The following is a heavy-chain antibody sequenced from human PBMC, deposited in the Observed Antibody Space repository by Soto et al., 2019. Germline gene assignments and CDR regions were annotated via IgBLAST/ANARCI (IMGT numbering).Heavy chain of an antibody. V-gene: IGHV4-59*01. CDR3: ARDLHYYDSSGYPRVEAFDI. CDR1: GGSISRYY. J-gene: IGHJ3*02. D-gene: IGHD3-22*01. CDR2: IYYSGGT. Sequence: QVQLQESGPGLVRPSEILSLTCTVSGGSISRYYWSWIGQPPGKGLEGIGCIYYSGGTNYSPSLKSRVTISVDTSKNQSSLKLSSVTAADTAVYYCARDLHYYDSSGYPRVEAFDIWGQGTMLTVSS.